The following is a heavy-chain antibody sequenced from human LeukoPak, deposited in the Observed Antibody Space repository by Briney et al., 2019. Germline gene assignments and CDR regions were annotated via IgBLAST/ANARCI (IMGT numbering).Heavy chain of an antibody. Sequence: GASVKVSCKASGYTFTNYGFSWVRQAPGQGLEWMGWSSGYNGKTDYSQKLQGRVTMTTDTSTSTAYMELRSLTSDDTAVYYCARDVGVSQFDSWGQGTLVTVSS. D-gene: IGHD3-10*01. CDR1: GYTFTNYG. CDR3: ARDVGVSQFDS. V-gene: IGHV1-18*01. CDR2: SSGYNGKT. J-gene: IGHJ4*02.